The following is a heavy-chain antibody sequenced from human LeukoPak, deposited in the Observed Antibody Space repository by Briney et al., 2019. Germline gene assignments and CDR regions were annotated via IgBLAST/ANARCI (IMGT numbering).Heavy chain of an antibody. D-gene: IGHD3-9*01. Sequence: GGSLRLSCAASGFTFSSYSMNWVRQAPRKGLEWVSSISSSSSYIYYADSVKGRFTISRDNAKNSLYLQMNSLRAEDTAVYYCARDPSDILTGYSAGWGQGTLVTVSS. CDR2: ISSSSSYI. V-gene: IGHV3-21*01. CDR1: GFTFSSYS. CDR3: ARDPSDILTGYSAG. J-gene: IGHJ4*02.